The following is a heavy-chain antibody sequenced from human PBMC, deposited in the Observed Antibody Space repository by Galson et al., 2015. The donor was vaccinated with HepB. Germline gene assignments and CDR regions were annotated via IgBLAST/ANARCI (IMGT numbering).Heavy chain of an antibody. D-gene: IGHD3-10*01. CDR1: GYTLTELP. CDR2: FDPGDGET. V-gene: IGHV1-24*01. Sequence: SVKVSCKVSGYTLTELPMHWVRQAPGKGLEWMGGFDPGDGETIYAQKFQGRVTMTEDTSTDTAYMELSSLRSEDTAVYYCATPLMVRGVILNWYFDLWGRGTLVTVSS. CDR3: ATPLMVRGVILNWYFDL. J-gene: IGHJ2*01.